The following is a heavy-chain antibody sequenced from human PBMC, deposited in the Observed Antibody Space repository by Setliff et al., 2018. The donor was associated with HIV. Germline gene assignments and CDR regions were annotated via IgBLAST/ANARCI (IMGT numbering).Heavy chain of an antibody. Sequence: ASVKVSCKASGYIFTTYGISWVRQAPGQGLEWMGWISGYNGNTNYAQNLQGRVTMTTDTSTSTVYMELRSLRSDDTAVYYCAREGITMVRGLITHYYYSGMDVWGQGTTVTV. D-gene: IGHD3-10*01. CDR2: ISGYNGNT. CDR1: GYIFTTYG. J-gene: IGHJ6*02. CDR3: AREGITMVRGLITHYYYSGMDV. V-gene: IGHV1-18*01.